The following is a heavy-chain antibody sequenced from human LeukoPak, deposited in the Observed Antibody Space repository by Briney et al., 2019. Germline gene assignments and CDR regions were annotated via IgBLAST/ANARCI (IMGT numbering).Heavy chain of an antibody. Sequence: GASLRLSCAASGFTFSSYVMSWVRQAPGKGLEWVSAISGSGGSTYYADSVKGRFTISRDNSKNTLYLQMNSLRAEDTAVYYCARKELRYFDWLLFGGYFDYWGQGTLVTVSS. CDR2: ISGSGGST. CDR3: ARKELRYFDWLLFGGYFDY. D-gene: IGHD3-9*01. J-gene: IGHJ4*02. CDR1: GFTFSSYV. V-gene: IGHV3-23*01.